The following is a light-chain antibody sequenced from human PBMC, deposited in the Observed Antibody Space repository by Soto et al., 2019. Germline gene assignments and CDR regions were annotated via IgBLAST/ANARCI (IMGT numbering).Light chain of an antibody. J-gene: IGKJ4*01. CDR1: QGISSY. CDR2: AAS. CDR3: QPLNSYPLT. V-gene: IGKV1-9*01. Sequence: DVHLTRSPSFQSASVGDRVNIACRASQGISSYLAWYQQKPGKAPKLLIYAASTLQSGVPSRFSGSGSGTEFTLTLCSLQPEDVATYYCQPLNSYPLTFGGGTKVDIK.